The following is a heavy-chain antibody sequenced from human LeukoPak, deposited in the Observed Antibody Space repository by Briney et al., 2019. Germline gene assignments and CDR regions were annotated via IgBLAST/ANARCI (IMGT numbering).Heavy chain of an antibody. Sequence: SETLSLTCTVSGGSISSYYWSWIRQPPGKGLEWIGYIYYSGSTNYNPSLKSRVTISVDTSKNQFSLKLSSVTAADTAVYYCARESDYGGGYYYGMDVWGQGTTVTVSS. D-gene: IGHD4-17*01. CDR3: ARESDYGGGYYYGMDV. CDR1: GGSISSYY. CDR2: IYYSGST. V-gene: IGHV4-59*01. J-gene: IGHJ6*02.